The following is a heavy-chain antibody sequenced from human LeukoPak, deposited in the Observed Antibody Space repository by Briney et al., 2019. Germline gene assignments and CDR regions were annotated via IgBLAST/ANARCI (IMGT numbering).Heavy chain of an antibody. CDR3: ARDLEYYDSSGYYPHAFDI. CDR1: GFTFSSYA. J-gene: IGHJ3*02. Sequence: GGSLRLSCAASGFTFSSYAMSWVRQAPGKGLEWVSAISGSGGSTYYADSVKGRFTISRDNSKNTLYLQMNSLRAEDTAVYYCARDLEYYDSSGYYPHAFDIWGQGTMVTVSS. CDR2: ISGSGGST. D-gene: IGHD3-22*01. V-gene: IGHV3-23*01.